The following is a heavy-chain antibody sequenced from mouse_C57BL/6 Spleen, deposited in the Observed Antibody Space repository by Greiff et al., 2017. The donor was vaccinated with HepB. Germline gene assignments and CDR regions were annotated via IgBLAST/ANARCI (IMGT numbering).Heavy chain of an antibody. J-gene: IGHJ4*01. V-gene: IGHV1-64*01. CDR1: GYTFTSYW. Sequence: QVQLQQPGAELVKPGASVKLSCKASGYTFTSYWMHWVKQRPGQGLEWIGMIHPNSGSTNYNEKFKSKATLTVDKSSSTAYMQLSRLTSEDSAVYYCAREEITTVVAMDYWGQGTSVTVSS. CDR2: IHPNSGST. D-gene: IGHD1-1*01. CDR3: AREEITTVVAMDY.